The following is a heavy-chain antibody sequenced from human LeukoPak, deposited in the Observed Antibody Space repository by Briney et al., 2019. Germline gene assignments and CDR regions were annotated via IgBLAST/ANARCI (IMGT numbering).Heavy chain of an antibody. CDR2: INHSGST. D-gene: IGHD6-6*01. V-gene: IGHV4-34*01. CDR1: GGSFSGYY. J-gene: IGHJ6*02. Sequence: SETLSLTCAVYGGSFSGYYWSWIRQPPGKGLEWIGEINHSGSTNYNPSLRRRVPISVDTSKNQFSLKLSSVAAADPAVFYRARRGSRYTSPYCSSSQSPNHGMDVWGQGTTVTVSS. CDR3: ARRGSRYTSPYCSSSQSPNHGMDV.